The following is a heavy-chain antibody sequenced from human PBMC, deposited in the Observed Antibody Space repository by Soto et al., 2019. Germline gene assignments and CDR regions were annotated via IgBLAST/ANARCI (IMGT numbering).Heavy chain of an antibody. CDR3: ARVRYSSSWFGTFAAFDI. CDR1: GYTFTSYG. D-gene: IGHD6-13*01. Sequence: ASVKVACKAYGYTFTSYGISWVRQAPGQGLEWMGWISAYNGNTNYAQKLQGRVTMTTDTSTSTAYMELRSLRSDDTAVYYCARVRYSSSWFGTFAAFDIWGQGTMVTVSS. J-gene: IGHJ3*02. V-gene: IGHV1-18*01. CDR2: ISAYNGNT.